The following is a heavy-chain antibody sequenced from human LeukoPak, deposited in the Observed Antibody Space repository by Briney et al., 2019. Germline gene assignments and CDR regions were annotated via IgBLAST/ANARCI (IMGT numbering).Heavy chain of an antibody. D-gene: IGHD3/OR15-3a*01. CDR1: GFTFGNAW. J-gene: IGHJ4*02. CDR2: IKSKTDGGTT. Sequence: GVSLRLSCAASGFTFGNAWMNWVRQAPGKGLEWVGRIKSKTDGGTTDYTAPVKGRFTISRDDSKNTLYLQMNSLKTEDTAVYYCTPAGTGYLFDYWGQGTLVTVSS. CDR3: TPAGTGYLFDY. V-gene: IGHV3-15*07.